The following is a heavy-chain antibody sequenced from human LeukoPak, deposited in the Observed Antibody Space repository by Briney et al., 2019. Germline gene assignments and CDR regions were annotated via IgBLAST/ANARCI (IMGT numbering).Heavy chain of an antibody. V-gene: IGHV1-18*01. CDR2: ISAYNGNT. J-gene: IGHJ4*02. CDR3: ATRRGTSGYDYYFDY. Sequence: ASVKVSCKASGYTFTSYGISWVRQAPGQGLEWMGWISAYNGNTNYAQKLQGRVTMTTDTSTSTAYMELRSLRSDDTAVYYCATRRGTSGYDYYFDYWGQGTLVTVSS. CDR1: GYTFTSYG. D-gene: IGHD5-12*01.